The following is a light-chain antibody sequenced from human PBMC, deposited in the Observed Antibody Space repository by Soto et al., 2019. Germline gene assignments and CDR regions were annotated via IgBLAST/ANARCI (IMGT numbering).Light chain of an antibody. Sequence: QSALTQPASVSGSPGQSITITCTGTSSDVGGYNYVSWYQQHPDKAPKLMIFEVTNRPSGVSIRFSGSKSGNTASLTISGLQAEDEADYYCSSYTSSSTWVFGGGTKVTVL. CDR2: EVT. V-gene: IGLV2-14*01. CDR3: SSYTSSSTWV. CDR1: SSDVGGYNY. J-gene: IGLJ3*02.